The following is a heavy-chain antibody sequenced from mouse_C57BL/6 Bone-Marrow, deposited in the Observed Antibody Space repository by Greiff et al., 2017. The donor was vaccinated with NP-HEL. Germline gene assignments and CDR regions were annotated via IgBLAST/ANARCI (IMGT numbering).Heavy chain of an antibody. CDR2: IDPSDSYT. J-gene: IGHJ3*01. CDR3: AREGDYYGSSSWFAY. Sequence: QVQLKQPGAELVKPGASVKLSCKASGYTFTSYWMQWVKQRPGQGLEWIGEIDPSDSYTNYNQKFKGKATLTVDTSSSTAYMQLSSLTSEDSAVYYWAREGDYYGSSSWFAYWGQGTLVTVSA. CDR1: GYTFTSYW. D-gene: IGHD1-1*01. V-gene: IGHV1-50*01.